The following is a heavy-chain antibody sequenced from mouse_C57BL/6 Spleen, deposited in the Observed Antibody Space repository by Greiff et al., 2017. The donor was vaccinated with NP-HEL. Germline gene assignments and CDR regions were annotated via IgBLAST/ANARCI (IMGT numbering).Heavy chain of an antibody. CDR3: ARGSNYDYFDY. CDR2: IYPGDGDT. D-gene: IGHD2-5*01. Sequence: QVQLKESGAELVKPGASVKISCKASGYAFSSYWMNWVKQRPGKGLEWIGQIYPGDGDTNYNRKFKGKATLTADKSSSTAYMQLSSLTSEDSAVYFCARGSNYDYFDYWGQGTTLTVSS. V-gene: IGHV1-80*01. CDR1: GYAFSSYW. J-gene: IGHJ2*01.